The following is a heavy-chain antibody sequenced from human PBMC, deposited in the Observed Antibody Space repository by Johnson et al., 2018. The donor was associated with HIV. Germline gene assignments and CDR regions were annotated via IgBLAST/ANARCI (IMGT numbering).Heavy chain of an antibody. V-gene: IGHV3-64*01. J-gene: IGHJ3*02. D-gene: IGHD7-27*01. CDR2: ISSDGGST. CDR1: GFIFSSYA. Sequence: VQLVESGGGLGQPGGSLRLSCVGSGFIFSSYAMHWVRQAPGKGLEYVAGISSDGGSTLYTKSVNGRFTISRDNSQKTLYLQMGSLRDEDMALYYCASTDTGDLRYDGFDIWGQGTMVFVSS. CDR3: ASTDTGDLRYDGFDI.